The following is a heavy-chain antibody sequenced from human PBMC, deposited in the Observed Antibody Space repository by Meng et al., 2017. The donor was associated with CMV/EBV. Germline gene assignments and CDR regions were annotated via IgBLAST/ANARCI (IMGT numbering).Heavy chain of an antibody. Sequence: GESLKISCAASGFTFSSYEMNWVRQAPGKGLEWVSYISSSGSTIYYADSVKGRFTISRDNAKNSLYLQMNSLRAEDTAVYYCARDRITIFGVVIRPVDYYYGMDVWGQGTMVTVSS. D-gene: IGHD3-3*01. CDR1: GFTFSSYE. CDR3: ARDRITIFGVVIRPVDYYYGMDV. V-gene: IGHV3-48*03. J-gene: IGHJ6*02. CDR2: ISSSGSTI.